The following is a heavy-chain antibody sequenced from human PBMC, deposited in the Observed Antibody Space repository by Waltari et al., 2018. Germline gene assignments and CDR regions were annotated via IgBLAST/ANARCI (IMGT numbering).Heavy chain of an antibody. J-gene: IGHJ3*02. Sequence: EVQLVESGGGLVQPGRSLRLSCTASGFTFGDYAMSWVRQAPGKGLEWVGFIRSKAYGGTTEYAASVKGRFTISRDDSKSIAYLQMNSLKTEDTAVYYCTRRWDVYYDSSGGAFDIWGQGTMVTVSS. CDR2: IRSKAYGGTT. V-gene: IGHV3-49*04. D-gene: IGHD3-22*01. CDR3: TRRWDVYYDSSGGAFDI. CDR1: GFTFGDYA.